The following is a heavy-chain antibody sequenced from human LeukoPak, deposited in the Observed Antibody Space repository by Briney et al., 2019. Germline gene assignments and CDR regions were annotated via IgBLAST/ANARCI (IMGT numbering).Heavy chain of an antibody. CDR2: ISTSSSYI. Sequence: GGSLRLSCAAYGFTFSSYSMNWVRQAPGKGLEWVSFISTSSSYIYYADSVKGRFTISRDNAKNSLYLQMNSLRAEDTAVYYCARVVRYSSGWVDDAFDIWGQGTMVTVSS. D-gene: IGHD6-19*01. CDR3: ARVVRYSSGWVDDAFDI. CDR1: GFTFSSYS. V-gene: IGHV3-21*01. J-gene: IGHJ3*02.